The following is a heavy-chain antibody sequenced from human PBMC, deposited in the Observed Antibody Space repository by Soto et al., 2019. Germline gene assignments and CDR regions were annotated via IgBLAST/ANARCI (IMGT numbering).Heavy chain of an antibody. J-gene: IGHJ6*03. Sequence: GGSLRLSCAASGFTFSNAWMSWVRQAPGKGLEWVGRIKSKTDGGTTDYAAPVKGRFTISRDDSKNTLYLQMNSLKTEDTAVYYCTTAGCSSTSCYAKYYYYYYYMDVWGKGTTVTVSS. D-gene: IGHD2-2*01. CDR2: IKSKTDGGTT. V-gene: IGHV3-15*01. CDR1: GFTFSNAW. CDR3: TTAGCSSTSCYAKYYYYYYYMDV.